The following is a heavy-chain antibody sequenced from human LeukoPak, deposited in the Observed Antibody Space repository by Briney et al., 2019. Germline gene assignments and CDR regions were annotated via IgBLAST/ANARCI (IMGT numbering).Heavy chain of an antibody. CDR2: ISYDETHK. V-gene: IGHV3-30*04. CDR1: GFTFSTYP. D-gene: IGHD3-10*01. J-gene: IGHJ4*02. Sequence: PGRSLRLSCAASGFTFSTYPMHWVRQAPGRGLEWVTLISYDETHKYYADSVKGRFTISRDDSKSTVYLQMNSLRADDTARYYCARDFYWGSGSYVMDFWGQGTLVIVSS. CDR3: ARDFYWGSGSYVMDF.